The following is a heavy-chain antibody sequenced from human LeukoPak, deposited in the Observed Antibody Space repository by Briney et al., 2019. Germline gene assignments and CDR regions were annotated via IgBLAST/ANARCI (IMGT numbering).Heavy chain of an antibody. V-gene: IGHV1-2*06. CDR2: INPNSGGT. Sequence: ASVKVSCKASGYTFTGYYMHWVRQAPGQGLEWMGRINPNSGGTNYAQKFQGRVTMTRDTSISTAYMELSSLRSDDTAVYYCARVVAATPPYYYYMDVWGKGTTVTVSS. J-gene: IGHJ6*03. D-gene: IGHD2-15*01. CDR1: GYTFTGYY. CDR3: ARVVAATPPYYYYMDV.